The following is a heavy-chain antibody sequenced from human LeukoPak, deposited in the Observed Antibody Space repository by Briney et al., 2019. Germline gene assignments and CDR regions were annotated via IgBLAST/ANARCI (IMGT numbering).Heavy chain of an antibody. V-gene: IGHV4-34*01. Sequence: SETLSLTCAVYGGSFSGYYWSWIRQPPGKELEWIGEINHSGSTNYNPSLKSRVTISVDTSKNQFSLKLSSVTAADTAVYYCARGASYSGSYYRSIWFDPWGQGTLVTVSS. D-gene: IGHD1-26*01. CDR3: ARGASYSGSYYRSIWFDP. CDR1: GGSFSGYY. J-gene: IGHJ5*02. CDR2: INHSGST.